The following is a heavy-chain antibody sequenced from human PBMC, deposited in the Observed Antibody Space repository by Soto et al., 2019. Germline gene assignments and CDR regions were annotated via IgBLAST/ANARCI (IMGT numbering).Heavy chain of an antibody. CDR3: TTRQSDV. Sequence: GGPHRLPRPTSVLTFTDSTMNWVRQASGKGLEWVDLIRTKVNSYATLYAASVRGRFTISRDDSKNTAYLQMNSLRSEDTAMYYCTTRQSDVWGQGTTVTVSS. V-gene: IGHV3-73*01. CDR1: VLTFTDST. CDR2: IRTKVNSYAT. J-gene: IGHJ6*02.